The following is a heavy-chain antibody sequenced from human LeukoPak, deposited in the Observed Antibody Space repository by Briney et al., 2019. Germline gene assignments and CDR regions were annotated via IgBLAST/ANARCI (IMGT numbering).Heavy chain of an antibody. D-gene: IGHD6-6*01. CDR3: ARGPHSSSLRNWFDP. CDR2: IYTSGST. V-gene: IGHV4-61*02. Sequence: PSQTLSLTCTASRGSISSGSYYWSWIRQPAGKGLEWIGRIYTSGSTNYNPSLKSRVTISVDTSKNQFSLKLSSVTAADTAVYYCARGPHSSSLRNWFDPWGQGTLVTVSS. J-gene: IGHJ5*02. CDR1: RGSISSGSYY.